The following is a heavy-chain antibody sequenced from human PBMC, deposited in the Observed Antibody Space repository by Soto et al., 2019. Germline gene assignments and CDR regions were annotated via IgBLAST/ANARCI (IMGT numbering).Heavy chain of an antibody. V-gene: IGHV3-23*01. CDR3: AKVYERYYYDSSGYPDY. Sequence: EVQVLESGGGLVQPGGSLRLSCAASGFTFSSYAMSWVRQAPGKGLEWVSAISGSGGSTYYADSVKGRFTISRDNSKNTLYLQMNSLRAEDTAVYYCAKVYERYYYDSSGYPDYWGQGTLVTVSS. CDR1: GFTFSSYA. D-gene: IGHD3-22*01. J-gene: IGHJ4*02. CDR2: ISGSGGST.